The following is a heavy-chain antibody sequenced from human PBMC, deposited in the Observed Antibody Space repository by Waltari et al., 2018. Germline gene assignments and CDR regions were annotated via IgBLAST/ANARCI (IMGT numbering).Heavy chain of an antibody. Sequence: QVQLQESGPGLVKPSETLSLTCAVSGYSISSGYSWGWIRQPPGKGLEWIGSIYHSGRTYYNPSLKSRVTISVDTSKTQFSLKLSSVTASDTAVYYCARLMEAGGSDAFDIWGQGTMVTVSS. V-gene: IGHV4-38-2*01. J-gene: IGHJ3*02. CDR2: IYHSGRT. CDR3: ARLMEAGGSDAFDI. CDR1: GYSISSGYS. D-gene: IGHD1-26*01.